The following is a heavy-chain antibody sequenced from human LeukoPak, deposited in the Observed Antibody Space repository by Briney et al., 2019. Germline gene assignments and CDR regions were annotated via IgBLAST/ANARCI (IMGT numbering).Heavy chain of an antibody. D-gene: IGHD6-25*01. J-gene: IGHJ6*03. CDR3: ARRNRAAGSYYMDV. V-gene: IGHV1-2*02. Sequence: ASVKVSCKAPGYTFTGYYMHWVRQAPGQGFEWMGWINPNSGGTNYAQKFQGRVTMTRDTSISTAYMELSRLRSDDTAVYYCARRNRAAGSYYMDVWGKGTTVTVSS. CDR1: GYTFTGYY. CDR2: INPNSGGT.